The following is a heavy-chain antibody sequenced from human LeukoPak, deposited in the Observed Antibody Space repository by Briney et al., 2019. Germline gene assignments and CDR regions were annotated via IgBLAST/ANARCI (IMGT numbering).Heavy chain of an antibody. J-gene: IGHJ4*02. CDR2: ISGRSSHT. D-gene: IGHD1-1*01. V-gene: IGHV3-21*01. Sequence: GGSLEPPFSAPGFTLNAYDMNLTAQAQGKGLEWIYAISGRSSHTYYGDSVKGRFPISRDNATKLLYLQMNGLGTEDTAVYYCGRAFTPLRTTSAGDLWGQGTLVTVSS. CDR1: GFTLNAYD. CDR3: GRAFTPLRTTSAGDL.